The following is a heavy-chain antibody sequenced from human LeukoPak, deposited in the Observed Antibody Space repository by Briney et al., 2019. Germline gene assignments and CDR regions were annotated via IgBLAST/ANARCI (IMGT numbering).Heavy chain of an antibody. V-gene: IGHV4-4*07. D-gene: IGHD2-21*02. CDR3: ARGVVTDDYYLDV. CDR1: GGSISSYY. CDR2: LYTNDNT. J-gene: IGHJ6*03. Sequence: PSETLSLTCTVSGGSISSYYWTWIRQPPGKGLEWIGRLYTNDNTNYDPSLESRVSISVDTYKSQFYLHLISVTAADTAVYFCARGVVTDDYYLDVWGKGIPVIVSS.